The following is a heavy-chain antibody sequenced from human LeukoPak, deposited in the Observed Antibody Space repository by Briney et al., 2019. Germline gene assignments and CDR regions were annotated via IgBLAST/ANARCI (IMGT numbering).Heavy chain of an antibody. CDR3: ARLSGSGSTDLDYYYGLDV. D-gene: IGHD1-26*01. V-gene: IGHV3-23*01. CDR2: ISGSGVST. Sequence: GGSLRLSCVGSGFYFNTYAMAWGRQAPGKGLEWVSDISGSGVSTNYAGSVKGRFTISRDNSKKTLYLQMDSLRAEDTAVYYCARLSGSGSTDLDYYYGLDVWGRGTTVTVPS. J-gene: IGHJ6*02. CDR1: GFYFNTYA.